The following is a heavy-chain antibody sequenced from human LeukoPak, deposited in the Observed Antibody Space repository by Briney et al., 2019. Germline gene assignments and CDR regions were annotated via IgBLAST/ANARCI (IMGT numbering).Heavy chain of an antibody. Sequence: GRSLRLSCAASGFTFSAYGMHWVRQAPGKGLEWVAVVWYDGSNKYYADSVKGRFTISRDNSKNTLYLQMNSLRAEDTAVYCCARDDYGSGSYPFYYGMDVWGQGTTVTVSS. V-gene: IGHV3-33*01. D-gene: IGHD3-10*01. CDR2: VWYDGSNK. CDR1: GFTFSAYG. J-gene: IGHJ6*02. CDR3: ARDDYGSGSYPFYYGMDV.